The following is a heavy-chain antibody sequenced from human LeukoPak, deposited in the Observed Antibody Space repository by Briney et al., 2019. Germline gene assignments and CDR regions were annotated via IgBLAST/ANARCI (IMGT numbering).Heavy chain of an antibody. CDR3: ARVGYETY. J-gene: IGHJ4*02. D-gene: IGHD2-2*01. CDR2: INHSGST. Sequence: SETLSLTCAVYGGSFCGYYWSWVRQPPGKGLEWIGEINHSGSTNYNPSLKSRVTISVDTSKNQFSLKLSSVTAADTAVYYCARVGYETYWGQGTLVTVSS. V-gene: IGHV4-34*01. CDR1: GGSFCGYY.